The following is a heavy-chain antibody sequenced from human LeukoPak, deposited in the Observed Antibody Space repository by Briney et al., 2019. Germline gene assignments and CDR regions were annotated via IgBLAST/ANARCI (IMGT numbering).Heavy chain of an antibody. V-gene: IGHV4-59*01. Sequence: SETLSLTCTVSGGSISSFYWSWIRQPPEKRLEWIGYISHSGTTNYNPSLKSRVTISVDTSMNQFSLKLSSVTAADTAVYYCARSNSESYYRGYYFDYWGQGTLVTVSS. CDR2: ISHSGTT. CDR1: GGSISSFY. CDR3: ARSNSESYYRGYYFDY. J-gene: IGHJ4*02. D-gene: IGHD1-26*01.